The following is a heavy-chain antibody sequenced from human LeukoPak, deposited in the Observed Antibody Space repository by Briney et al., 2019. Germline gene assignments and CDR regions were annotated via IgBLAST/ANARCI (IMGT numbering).Heavy chain of an antibody. CDR3: AKDRFYDILTGYPDY. Sequence: GGSLRLSCAASGFTLSSFGMSWVRQAPGKGLEWVSAISGSSGRPYYADAVKGRFTVSRDISKNTVSLQMNRLRADDTAMYHCAKDRFYDILTGYPDYWGQGTLVTVSS. CDR2: ISGSSGRP. J-gene: IGHJ4*02. D-gene: IGHD3-9*01. CDR1: GFTLSSFG. V-gene: IGHV3-23*01.